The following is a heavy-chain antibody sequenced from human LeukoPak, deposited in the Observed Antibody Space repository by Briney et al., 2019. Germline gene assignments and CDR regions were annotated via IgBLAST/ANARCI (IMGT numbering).Heavy chain of an antibody. CDR1: GFTFSGSA. J-gene: IGHJ4*02. V-gene: IGHV3-73*01. Sequence: GGSLRLSCAASGFTFSGSAMHWVRQASGKGLEWVGRIRSKANSYATAYAASVKGRFTISRDDSKNTAYLQMNSLKTEDTAVYYCTRGSSGWPESIDYWGQGTLVTVSS. CDR3: TRGSSGWPESIDY. CDR2: IRSKANSYAT. D-gene: IGHD6-19*01.